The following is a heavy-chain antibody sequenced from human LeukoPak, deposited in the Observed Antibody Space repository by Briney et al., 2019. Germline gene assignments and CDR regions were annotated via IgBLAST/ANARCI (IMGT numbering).Heavy chain of an antibody. J-gene: IGHJ4*02. CDR2: IDPNSGGT. V-gene: IGHV1-2*02. CDR3: ARARPIVVVPAAADY. CDR1: GYTFTGYY. Sequence: ASVKVSCKASGYTFTGYYMHWVRQAPGQGLEWMGWIDPNSGGTNYAQKFQGRVTMTRDTSISTAYMELSRLRSDDTAVYYCARARPIVVVPAAADYWGQGTLVTVSS. D-gene: IGHD2-2*01.